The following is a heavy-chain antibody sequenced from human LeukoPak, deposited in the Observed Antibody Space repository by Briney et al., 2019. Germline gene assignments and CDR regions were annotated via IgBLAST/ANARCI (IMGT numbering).Heavy chain of an antibody. CDR3: TRERGNPIGYCSGGSCYS. CDR2: IRSKAYGGTT. CDR1: GFTFGDYA. J-gene: IGHJ4*02. D-gene: IGHD2-15*01. V-gene: IGHV3-49*03. Sequence: GGPLRLSCTASGFTFGDYAMSWFHQAPGKGLEWVGFIRSKAYGGTTEYAASVKGRFTISRDDSKSIAYLQMNSLRTEDTAVYYCTRERGNPIGYCSGGSCYSWGQGTLVTVSS.